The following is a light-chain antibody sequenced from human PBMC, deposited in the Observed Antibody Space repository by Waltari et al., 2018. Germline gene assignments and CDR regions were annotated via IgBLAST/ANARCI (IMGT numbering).Light chain of an antibody. Sequence: EIVLTQSPGTLSLSPGERATLSCRASQSVTSGYVAWYQQKPGQAPRLLIYAISTSATSSSGRFSGSGSGTDFSLTISRLEPEDFAVYYCQQYGSSPIYTFGQGTKLEIK. CDR1: QSVTSGY. CDR2: AIS. CDR3: QQYGSSPIYT. V-gene: IGKV3-20*01. J-gene: IGKJ2*01.